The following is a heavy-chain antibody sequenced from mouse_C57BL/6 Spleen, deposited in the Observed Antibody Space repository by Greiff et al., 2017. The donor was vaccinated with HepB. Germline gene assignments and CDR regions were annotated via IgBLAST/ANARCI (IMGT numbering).Heavy chain of an antibody. J-gene: IGHJ3*01. D-gene: IGHD1-1*01. CDR3: TRPKLLLRGEFAY. Sequence: QVQLQQSGAELVRPGASVTLSCKASGYTFTDYEMHWVKQTPVHGLEWIGAIDPETGGTAYNQKFKGKAILTADKSSSTAYMELRSLTSEDSAVYYCTRPKLLLRGEFAYWGQGTLVTVSA. CDR2: IDPETGGT. V-gene: IGHV1-15*01. CDR1: GYTFTDYE.